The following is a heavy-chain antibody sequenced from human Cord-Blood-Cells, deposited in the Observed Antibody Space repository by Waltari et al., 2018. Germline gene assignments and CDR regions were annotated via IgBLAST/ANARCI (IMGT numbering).Heavy chain of an antibody. D-gene: IGHD1-26*01. Sequence: QVQLVESGGGVVQPGRSLRLSCAASGFTFSSYGMHWVRQAPGKGLEWVAVISYDGSNKYDADSVKGRFTISRDNSKNTLYLQMNSLRAEDTAVYYCALSGSYDFDYWGQGTLVTVSS. CDR3: ALSGSYDFDY. CDR2: ISYDGSNK. J-gene: IGHJ4*02. V-gene: IGHV3-30*03. CDR1: GFTFSSYG.